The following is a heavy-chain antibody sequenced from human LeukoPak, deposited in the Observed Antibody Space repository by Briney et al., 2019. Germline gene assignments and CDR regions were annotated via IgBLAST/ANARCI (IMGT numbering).Heavy chain of an antibody. Sequence: GGSLRLSCAASGFTFSSYAITWVRQAPGEGLEWVSTVSGHGTSSYYPDSVKGRFTVSRDNSKNTVFLQMSSLGAEDSAQYYCAKSVDSRGYWFERGADFWGQGTVVTVSS. CDR1: GFTFSSYA. D-gene: IGHD3-22*01. J-gene: IGHJ4*02. CDR2: VSGHGTSS. V-gene: IGHV3-23*01. CDR3: AKSVDSRGYWFERGADF.